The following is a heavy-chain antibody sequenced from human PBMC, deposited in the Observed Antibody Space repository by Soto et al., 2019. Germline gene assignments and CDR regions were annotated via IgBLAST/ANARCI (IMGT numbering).Heavy chain of an antibody. V-gene: IGHV3-21*01. Sequence: PGGSLSLSCAASGFTFSLYSMIWVRQAPGKGLEWVASITSSSSYIYYEDSLKGRFTISRDNAKNSLFLQLDSLRAEDTAVYFCVRPRSTDSRPDYWGQGTLVTVSS. J-gene: IGHJ4*02. CDR2: ITSSSSYI. D-gene: IGHD3-22*01. CDR1: GFTFSLYS. CDR3: VRPRSTDSRPDY.